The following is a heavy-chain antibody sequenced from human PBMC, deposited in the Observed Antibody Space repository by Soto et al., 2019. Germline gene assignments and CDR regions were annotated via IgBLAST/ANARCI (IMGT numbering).Heavy chain of an antibody. CDR3: ATAEQYQGPQYSYASSGYSLN. CDR2: ISGSGGST. D-gene: IGHD3-22*01. Sequence: PGGSLRLSCAASGFTFSSYAMSWVRQAPGKGLEWVSAISGSGGSTYYADSVKGRFTISRDNSKNTLYLQMNSLRAEDTAVYYCATAEQYQGPQYSYASSGYSLNWGQGTLVTVSS. J-gene: IGHJ1*01. CDR1: GFTFSSYA. V-gene: IGHV3-23*01.